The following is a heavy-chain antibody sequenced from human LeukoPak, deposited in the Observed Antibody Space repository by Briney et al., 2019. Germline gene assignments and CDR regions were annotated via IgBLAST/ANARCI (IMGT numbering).Heavy chain of an antibody. V-gene: IGHV1-2*02. D-gene: IGHD1-26*01. CDR1: VYTFTGYY. Sequence: GASVTVSCKASVYTFTGYYMHWLRQAPGRGLEWMGWINPNSGGTNYAQKFQGRVTMTRDTSISTADMELSRLRSDDTAVYYCVPSANYYYFDYWGQGTLVTVSS. CDR2: INPNSGGT. J-gene: IGHJ4*02. CDR3: VPSANYYYFDY.